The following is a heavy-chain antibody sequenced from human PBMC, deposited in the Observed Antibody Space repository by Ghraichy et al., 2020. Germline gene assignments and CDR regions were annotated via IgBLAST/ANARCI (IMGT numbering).Heavy chain of an antibody. CDR3: ARGWSGYPPNWFDP. Sequence: SETLSLTCTVSGGSISSSSYYWGWIRQPPGKGLEWIGSIYYSGSTYYNPSLKSRVTISVDTSKNQFSLKLSSVTAADTAVYYCARGWSGYPPNWFDPWGQGTLVTVSS. D-gene: IGHD3-3*01. J-gene: IGHJ5*02. V-gene: IGHV4-39*01. CDR1: GGSISSSSYY. CDR2: IYYSGST.